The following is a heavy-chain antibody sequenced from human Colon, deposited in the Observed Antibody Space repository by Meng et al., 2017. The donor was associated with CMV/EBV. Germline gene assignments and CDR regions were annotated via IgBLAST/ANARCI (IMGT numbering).Heavy chain of an antibody. D-gene: IGHD3-16*01. CDR1: GFIFSDYT. CDR3: VRGHYDGA. Sequence: GGSLRLSCEASGFIFSDYTMNWVRQAPGKGLEWVANIKADGSETYYADSVKGRFIISRDNAKNSLYLQMNSLRVEDTAVYFCVRGHYDGAWGHGTLVTVSS. V-gene: IGHV3-7*04. J-gene: IGHJ4*03. CDR2: IKADGSET.